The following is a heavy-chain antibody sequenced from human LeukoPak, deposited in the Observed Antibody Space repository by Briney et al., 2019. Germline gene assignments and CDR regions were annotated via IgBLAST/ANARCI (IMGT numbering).Heavy chain of an antibody. CDR1: GYTFTSYY. J-gene: IGHJ5*02. CDR3: ARDHCSSTSCQNWFDP. Sequence: ASVKVSCKASGYTFTSYYMHWVRQAPGQGLEWMGIINPSGGSTSYAQKFQGRVTMTRDMSTSTVYMELSSLRSEDTAVYYCARDHCSSTSCQNWFDPWGQGTLVTVSS. V-gene: IGHV1-46*01. D-gene: IGHD2-2*01. CDR2: INPSGGST.